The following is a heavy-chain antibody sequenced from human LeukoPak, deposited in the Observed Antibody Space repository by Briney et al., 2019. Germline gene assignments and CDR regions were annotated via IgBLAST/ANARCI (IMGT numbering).Heavy chain of an antibody. Sequence: GGSLRLSCAASGFTFSSYWMSWVRQAPGKGLEWVANIKKDGSDKYYVDSVKGRFTISRDNAKNSLYLQMNSLRAEDTAVYYCARGSDILTGYLFRFDYWGQGTLVTVSS. CDR2: IKKDGSDK. D-gene: IGHD3-9*01. V-gene: IGHV3-7*04. CDR1: GFTFSSYW. CDR3: ARGSDILTGYLFRFDY. J-gene: IGHJ4*02.